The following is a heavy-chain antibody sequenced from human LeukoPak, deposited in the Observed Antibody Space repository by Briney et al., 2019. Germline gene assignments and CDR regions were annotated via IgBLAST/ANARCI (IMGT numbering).Heavy chain of an antibody. Sequence: GGSLRLSCAASGFSFDDYAMHWVWHVPGKGLEWVSGITWNSAPIGYADSVKGRFTISRDNSKNSLYLQMNSLTVEDTAVYYCAKNRSGWYYLDYWGQGTLVTVSS. CDR3: AKNRSGWYYLDY. V-gene: IGHV3-9*01. CDR1: GFSFDDYA. J-gene: IGHJ4*02. CDR2: ITWNSAPI. D-gene: IGHD6-19*01.